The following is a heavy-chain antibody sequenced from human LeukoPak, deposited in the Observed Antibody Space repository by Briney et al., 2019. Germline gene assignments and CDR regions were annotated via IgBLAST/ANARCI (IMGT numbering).Heavy chain of an antibody. CDR2: INHSGST. Sequence: SETLSPTCAVYGGSFSGYYWSWIRQPPGKGLEWIGEINHSGSTNCNPSLKSRVTISVDTSKNQFSLKLSSVTAADTAVYYCARPVVEDYYYYMDVWGKGTTVTVSS. J-gene: IGHJ6*03. CDR1: GGSFSGYY. CDR3: ARPVVEDYYYYMDV. V-gene: IGHV4-34*01. D-gene: IGHD2-2*01.